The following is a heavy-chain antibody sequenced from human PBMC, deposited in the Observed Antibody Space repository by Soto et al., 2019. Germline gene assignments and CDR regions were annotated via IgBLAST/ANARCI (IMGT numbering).Heavy chain of an antibody. CDR3: AKGEQLRDPGNDAYYYYGMDV. CDR2: ISGSGGST. V-gene: IGHV3-23*01. Sequence: GVSLRLSCAASGFTFSSYAMSWVRQAPGKGLEWVSAISGSGGSTYYADSVKGRFTISRDNSKNTLYLQMNSLRAEDTAVYYCAKGEQLRDPGNDAYYYYGMDVWVQGTTVTVSS. J-gene: IGHJ6*02. CDR1: GFTFSSYA. D-gene: IGHD1-1*01.